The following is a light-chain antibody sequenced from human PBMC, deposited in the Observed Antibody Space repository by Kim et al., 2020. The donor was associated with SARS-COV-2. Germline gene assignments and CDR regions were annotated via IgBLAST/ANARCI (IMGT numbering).Light chain of an antibody. V-gene: IGKV3-11*01. J-gene: IGKJ5*01. CDR1: HNINAY. CDR2: DAS. Sequence: LSPGERATRSCRASHNINAYLAWYQQKPGQSPRLIIYDASNRVTGVPARFAGSGFETDFTLTISSLEPEDFAVYFCQQRKLWPVTFGQGTRLEIK. CDR3: QQRKLWPVT.